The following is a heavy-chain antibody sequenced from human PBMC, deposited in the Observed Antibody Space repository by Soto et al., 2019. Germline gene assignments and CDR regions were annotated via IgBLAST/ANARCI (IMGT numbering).Heavy chain of an antibody. V-gene: IGHV4-31*03. Sequence: QVQLQESGPGLVKPSQTLSLTCTVSGGSISSGGYYWSWIRQHPGKGLEWIGYIYYSGNSYYSPSLKSRVTISVDTSKNQFSLNLTPVTAADTAVYYCARGTYYDSSGYFDSWGLGTLVTVSS. CDR1: GGSISSGGYY. D-gene: IGHD3-22*01. CDR2: IYYSGNS. CDR3: ARGTYYDSSGYFDS. J-gene: IGHJ4*02.